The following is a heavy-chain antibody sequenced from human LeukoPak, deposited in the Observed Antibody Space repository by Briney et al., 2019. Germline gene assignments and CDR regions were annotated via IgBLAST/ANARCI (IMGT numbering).Heavy chain of an antibody. V-gene: IGHV4-39*01. D-gene: IGHD5-12*01. CDR1: GGSISSSSYY. CDR3: ARRPADGYNYDY. CDR2: IYYSGST. Sequence: PSETLSLTCTVSGGSISSSSYYWAWIRQPPGKGLEWIGSIYYSGSTYYNPSLKSRVTISVDTSKNQFSLRLSSVTAADTAVYYCARRPADGYNYDYWGQGTLVTVSS. J-gene: IGHJ4*02.